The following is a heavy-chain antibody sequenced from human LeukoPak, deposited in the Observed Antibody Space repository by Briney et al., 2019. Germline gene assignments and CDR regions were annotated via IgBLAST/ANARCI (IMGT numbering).Heavy chain of an antibody. V-gene: IGHV4-59*01. CDR2: IYYSGST. J-gene: IGHJ6*03. CDR3: ARTLWYCSSTSCPYYYYMDV. CDR1: GGSLSSYY. Sequence: SETLSLTCTVSGGSLSSYYWSWIRQPPGKGLEWIGYIYYSGSTNYNPSLKSRVTISVDTSKNQFSLKLSSVTAADTAVYYCARTLWYCSSTSCPYYYYMDVWGKGTTVTVSS. D-gene: IGHD2-2*01.